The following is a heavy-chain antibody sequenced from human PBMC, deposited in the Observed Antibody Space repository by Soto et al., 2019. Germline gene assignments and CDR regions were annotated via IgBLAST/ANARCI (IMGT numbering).Heavy chain of an antibody. D-gene: IGHD1-26*01. J-gene: IGHJ6*02. CDR1: GFTFDDYA. V-gene: IGHV3-9*01. CDR3: AKDYSGKGSYYHYYGMDV. Sequence: GGSLRLSCAASGFTFDDYAMHWVRQAPGKGLEWVSGISWNGGSIGYADSVLARFTISRDDAKKSLYLQMNSLRPEDTALYFCAKDYSGKGSYYHYYGMDVWGQGTSVTVSS. CDR2: ISWNGGSI.